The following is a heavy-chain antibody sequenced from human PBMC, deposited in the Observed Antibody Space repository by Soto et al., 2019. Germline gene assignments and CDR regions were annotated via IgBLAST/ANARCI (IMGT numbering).Heavy chain of an antibody. J-gene: IGHJ4*02. D-gene: IGHD2-15*01. Sequence: QVQLVQSGADVKKPGSSVTVSCKASGGTFSSYTISWVRQAPGRGLEWMGRIIPILGIANYAQKFQGRVTITADKSTSTAYMELSSLRSEDTAVYYCARSDCSGGSCPFDYWGQGTLVTVSS. CDR2: IIPILGIA. CDR1: GGTFSSYT. CDR3: ARSDCSGGSCPFDY. V-gene: IGHV1-69*02.